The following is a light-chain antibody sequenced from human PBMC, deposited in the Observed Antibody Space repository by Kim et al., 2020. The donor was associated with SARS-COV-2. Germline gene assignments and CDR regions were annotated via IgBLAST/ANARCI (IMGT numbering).Light chain of an antibody. V-gene: IGKV1-5*01. CDR1: QSISSW. J-gene: IGKJ1*01. CDR2: DAS. CDR3: QQYNSYRT. Sequence: SASVGDRVTITCRASQSISSWLAWYQQKPGKAPQLLIYDASSLESGVPSRFSGSGSGTEFTLTISSLQPDDFATYYCQQYNSYRTFGQGTKVEIK.